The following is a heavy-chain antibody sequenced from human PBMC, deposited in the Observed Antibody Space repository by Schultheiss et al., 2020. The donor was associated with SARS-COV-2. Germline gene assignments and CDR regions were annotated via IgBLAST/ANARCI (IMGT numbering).Heavy chain of an antibody. D-gene: IGHD2-21*02. CDR2: INPNSGGT. CDR3: AKTYCGGDCYPGWFDP. CDR1: GYTFTGYY. V-gene: IGHV1-2*06. J-gene: IGHJ5*02. Sequence: ASVKVSCKASGYTFTGYYMHWVRQAPGQGLEWMGRINPNSGGTNYAQKFQGRVTMTRDTSISTAYMELSRLRSDDTAVYYCAKTYCGGDCYPGWFDPWGQGTLVTVSS.